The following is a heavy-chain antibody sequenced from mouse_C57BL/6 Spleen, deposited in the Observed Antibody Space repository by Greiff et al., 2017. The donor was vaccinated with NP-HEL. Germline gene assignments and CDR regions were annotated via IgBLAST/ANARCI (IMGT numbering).Heavy chain of an antibody. D-gene: IGHD1-1*01. CDR3: ARKDYGSSYSAWFAY. CDR2: IYPGDGDT. J-gene: IGHJ3*01. Sequence: QVQLQQSGAELVKPGASVKISCKASGYAFSSYWMNWVKQRPGKGLEWIGQIYPGDGDTNYNGKFKGKATLTADKSSSTAYMQLSSLTSEDSAVYFCARKDYGSSYSAWFAYWGQVTLVTVSA. V-gene: IGHV1-80*01. CDR1: GYAFSSYW.